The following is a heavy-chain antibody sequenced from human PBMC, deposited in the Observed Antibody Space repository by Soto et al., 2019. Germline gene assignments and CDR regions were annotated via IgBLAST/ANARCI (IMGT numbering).Heavy chain of an antibody. CDR3: AHSSERSGGSWYYSYYFAH. D-gene: IGHD2-15*01. CDR1: GFSLSTSGEG. V-gene: IGHV2-5*02. J-gene: IGHJ4*02. CDR2: IYWDDDK. Sequence: QITLKESGPTLVKPTQPLTLTCTFSGFSLSTSGEGVGWIRQPPGKALEWLALIYWDDDKRYSPSLNSRLTITKYTAKNQAFLTMTHIDPADTATSYSAHSSERSGGSWYYSYYFAHAGQGTLVTVSS.